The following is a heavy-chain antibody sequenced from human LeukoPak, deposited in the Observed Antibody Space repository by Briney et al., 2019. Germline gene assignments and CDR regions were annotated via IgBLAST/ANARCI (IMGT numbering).Heavy chain of an antibody. CDR2: INHSGST. CDR1: GGSFSGYY. Sequence: SGTLSLTCAVYGGSFSGYYWSWIRQPPGKGLEWIGEINHSGSTNYNPSLKSRVTISVDTSKNQFSLKLSSVTAADTAVYYCARSGYCSSTSCYFRSYGMDVWGQGTTVTVSS. J-gene: IGHJ6*02. D-gene: IGHD2-2*01. CDR3: ARSGYCSSTSCYFRSYGMDV. V-gene: IGHV4-34*01.